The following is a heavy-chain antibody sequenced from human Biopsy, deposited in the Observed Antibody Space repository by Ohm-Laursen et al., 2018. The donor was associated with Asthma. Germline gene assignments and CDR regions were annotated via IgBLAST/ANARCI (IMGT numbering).Heavy chain of an antibody. Sequence: ASVKVSCKSLGGTFNTYVIGWVRQAPGQGLEWMGGINSVFGTTTYPQKFQDRVTITADDSTSTVYMELSSLRSEDTAVYYCARKAGSCISRTCYSLDYWGQGTLVTVSP. CDR3: ARKAGSCISRTCYSLDY. D-gene: IGHD2-2*01. V-gene: IGHV1-69*13. CDR2: INSVFGTT. J-gene: IGHJ4*02. CDR1: GGTFNTYV.